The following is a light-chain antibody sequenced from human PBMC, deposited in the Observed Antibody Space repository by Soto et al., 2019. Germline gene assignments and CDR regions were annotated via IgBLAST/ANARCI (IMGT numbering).Light chain of an antibody. J-gene: IGKJ1*01. CDR2: GAS. CDR1: QSVSNNY. Sequence: EIVLTQSPGTLSLSPVERATLSCRCSQSVSNNYLAWYQKKPGEATRLIIYGASNRATGIPDRFSGSGSGTDFTLTISRLEAEDFAVYYCQQYGSSGTFGQGTKVDIK. CDR3: QQYGSSGT. V-gene: IGKV3-20*01.